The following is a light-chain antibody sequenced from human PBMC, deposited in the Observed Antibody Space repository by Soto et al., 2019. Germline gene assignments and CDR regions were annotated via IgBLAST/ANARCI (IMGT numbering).Light chain of an antibody. CDR1: QSISSW. Sequence: DIQMTQSPSTLSASVGDRVTITCRASQSISSWLAWYQQKPGKAPKLLIYDASSLESGVPSRFSGSGSGTDFTLTISRLEPEDFAVYYCQQYGSSLYTFGQGTKLEIK. CDR2: DAS. CDR3: QQYGSSLYT. J-gene: IGKJ2*01. V-gene: IGKV1-5*01.